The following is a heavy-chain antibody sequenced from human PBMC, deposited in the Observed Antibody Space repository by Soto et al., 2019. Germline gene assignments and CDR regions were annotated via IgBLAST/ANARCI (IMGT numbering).Heavy chain of an antibody. V-gene: IGHV3-53*01. D-gene: IGHD3-16*01. CDR3: VRPRPSGENYGMDV. Sequence: GGSLRLSCVASGLTVSHNYMAWVRQAPEMGLEWVSILYTEGTTYYADSVRGRFTISRDSSKNTLFLQMDSLRAEDTAVYYCVRPRPSGENYGMDVWGQGTTVTVSS. J-gene: IGHJ6*02. CDR1: GLTVSHNY. CDR2: LYTEGTT.